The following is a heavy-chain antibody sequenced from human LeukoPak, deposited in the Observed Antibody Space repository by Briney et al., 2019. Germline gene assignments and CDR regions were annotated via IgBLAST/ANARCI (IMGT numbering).Heavy chain of an antibody. CDR1: GDSDSSNSAT. D-gene: IGHD1-26*01. CDR3: ARVGGHSGTYYDGFDI. V-gene: IGHV6-1*01. J-gene: IGHJ3*02. Sequence: SQTLSLTCAISGDSDSSNSATRHWIRQSPSRGLEWLGRTYSRSKWYNEYAGSVRSRITINQDTSKNQFSLQLNSVTPEDTAVYYCARVGGHSGTYYDGFDIWGQGTMVTVSS. CDR2: TYSRSKWYN.